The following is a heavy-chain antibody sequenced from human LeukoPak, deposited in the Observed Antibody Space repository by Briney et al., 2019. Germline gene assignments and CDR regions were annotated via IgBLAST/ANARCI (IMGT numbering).Heavy chain of an antibody. D-gene: IGHD3-10*01. CDR2: ISAYNGNT. CDR3: ARGVMVRGPTSSWFDP. J-gene: IGHJ5*02. Sequence: ASVKVSCKASGYTFTSYGISWVRQAPGQGLEWMGWISAYNGNTNYAQKLQGRVTMTTDTSTSTAYMELRSLRSDDTAVYYCARGVMVRGPTSSWFDPWGQGTLVTVSS. V-gene: IGHV1-18*01. CDR1: GYTFTSYG.